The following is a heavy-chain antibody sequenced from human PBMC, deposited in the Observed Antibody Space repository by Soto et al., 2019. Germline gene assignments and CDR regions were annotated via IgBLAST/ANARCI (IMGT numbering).Heavy chain of an antibody. CDR2: ISSSSSTI. V-gene: IGHV3-48*01. Sequence: PGGSLRLSCAASGFTFSSYSMNWVRQAPGKGLEWVSYISSSSSTIYYADSVKGRFTISRDNAKNSLYLQMNSLRAEDTAVYYCAREVPSHYYMDVWGKGTTVTVSS. D-gene: IGHD2-2*01. CDR1: GFTFSSYS. J-gene: IGHJ6*03. CDR3: AREVPSHYYMDV.